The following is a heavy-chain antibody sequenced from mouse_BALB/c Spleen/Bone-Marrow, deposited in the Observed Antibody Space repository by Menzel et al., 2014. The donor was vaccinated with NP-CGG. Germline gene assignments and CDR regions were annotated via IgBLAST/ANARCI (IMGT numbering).Heavy chain of an antibody. CDR2: IWSGGST. J-gene: IGHJ4*01. CDR1: GLSLTSYG. V-gene: IGHV2-2*02. Sequence: VKLMESGPGLVQPSQRLSITCTVSGLSLTSYGVHWVRQSPGKGLEWLGVIWSGGSTDYNAALISRLSISKDNSKSQVFFKMNSLQANDTAIYYCASNCDYAMDYWGQGTSVTVSS. CDR3: ASNCDYAMDY.